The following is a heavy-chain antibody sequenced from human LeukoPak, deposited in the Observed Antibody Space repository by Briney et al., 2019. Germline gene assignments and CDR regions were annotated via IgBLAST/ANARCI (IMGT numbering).Heavy chain of an antibody. J-gene: IGHJ4*02. D-gene: IGHD6-25*01. V-gene: IGHV3-23*01. Sequence: GGSLRLSCAASGFTFGSYAMSWVRQAPGKGLEWVSSIGGLGGSTFYAVSVKGRFTISRDNSKNTLYLQMNSLRAEDTAVYYCARDLGGYDYWGQGTLVTVSS. CDR2: IGGLGGST. CDR1: GFTFGSYA. CDR3: ARDLGGYDY.